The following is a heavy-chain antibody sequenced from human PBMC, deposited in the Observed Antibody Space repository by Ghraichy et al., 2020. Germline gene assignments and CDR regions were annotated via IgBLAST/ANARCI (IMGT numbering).Heavy chain of an antibody. CDR2: INPNSGGT. CDR1: GYNFTVYY. CDR3: ARGAQLPHLNWFDP. Sequence: ASVKVSCKDSGYNFTVYYMHWVRQAPGQGLAWMGLINPNSGGTNYAQKFQGRVTMTRDTSISTAYMELSRLRSDDTAVYYCARGAQLPHLNWFDPWGQGTLVNVSS. J-gene: IGHJ5*02. V-gene: IGHV1-2*02. D-gene: IGHD2-2*01.